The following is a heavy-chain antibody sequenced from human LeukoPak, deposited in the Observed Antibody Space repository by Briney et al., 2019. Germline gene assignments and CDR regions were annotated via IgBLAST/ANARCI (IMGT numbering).Heavy chain of an antibody. V-gene: IGHV1-46*01. Sequence: ASVKVSCKASGYTFTGYYMHWVRQAPGQGLEWMGIINPSGGSTSYAQKFQGRVTMTRDTSTSTVYMELSSLRSEDTAVYYCAAARSCSSTSCYTKAGVDYYYGMDVWGQGTTVTVSS. D-gene: IGHD2-2*02. J-gene: IGHJ6*02. CDR1: GYTFTGYY. CDR2: INPSGGST. CDR3: AAARSCSSTSCYTKAGVDYYYGMDV.